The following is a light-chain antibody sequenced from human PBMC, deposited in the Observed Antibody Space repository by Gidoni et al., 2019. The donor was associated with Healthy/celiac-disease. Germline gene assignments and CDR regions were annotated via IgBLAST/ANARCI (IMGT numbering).Light chain of an antibody. CDR3: QQLNSYPLT. V-gene: IGKV1-9*01. Sequence: DIQLTQSPSFLSASVGDRVTITCRASQGISSVLAGYQQKPGKAPKLLIYAASTLQSGVPSRFSGSGSGTEFTLTISSLQPEDFATYYCQQLNSYPLTFGGGTKVEIK. CDR2: AAS. J-gene: IGKJ4*01. CDR1: QGISSV.